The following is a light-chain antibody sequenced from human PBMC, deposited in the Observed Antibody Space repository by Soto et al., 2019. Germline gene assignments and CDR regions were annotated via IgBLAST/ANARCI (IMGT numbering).Light chain of an antibody. CDR2: EVS. V-gene: IGLV2-14*01. Sequence: QSALTQPASVSGSPGQSITISCTGTSSDVGGYNYVSWYQQHPGKAPKLIIFEVSYRPSGISNRFSASKSGDTASLTISGLQADDEADYYCCSYAGTYIVVFGTGTKVTVL. J-gene: IGLJ1*01. CDR1: SSDVGGYNY. CDR3: CSYAGTYIVV.